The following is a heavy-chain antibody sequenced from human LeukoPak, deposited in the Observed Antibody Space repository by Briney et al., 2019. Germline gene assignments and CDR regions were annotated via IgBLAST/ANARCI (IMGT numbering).Heavy chain of an antibody. Sequence: SETLSLTCTVSGGSINSYYWSWIRQFPGKGLEWIGYISYSGSTNYNPSLKSRVTISVDTSKNQFSLKLTSVTAADTAVYYCARDPTSRSSAFDIWGQGTMVTVSS. J-gene: IGHJ3*02. CDR3: ARDPTSRSSAFDI. V-gene: IGHV4-59*01. D-gene: IGHD6-6*01. CDR2: ISYSGST. CDR1: GGSINSYY.